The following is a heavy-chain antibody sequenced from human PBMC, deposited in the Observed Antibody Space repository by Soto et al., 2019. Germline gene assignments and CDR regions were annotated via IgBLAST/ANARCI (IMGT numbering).Heavy chain of an antibody. CDR3: ARDYGGKYYFDF. J-gene: IGHJ4*02. V-gene: IGHV4-31*02. Sequence: WTWIRQHPGKGLEWIGYIYYSGTTYYNPSLQSRVAISLDTSKNQFSLKLTSVTAADTAVYYCARDYGGKYYFDFWGQGTLVTVSS. D-gene: IGHD4-17*01. CDR2: IYYSGTT.